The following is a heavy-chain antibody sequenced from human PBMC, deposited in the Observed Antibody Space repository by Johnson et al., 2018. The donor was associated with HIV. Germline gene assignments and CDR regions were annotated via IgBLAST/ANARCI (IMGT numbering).Heavy chain of an antibody. CDR3: ASNFGLGM. D-gene: IGHD3-16*01. CDR2: ISWISGSI. CDR1: GFTFDDYA. V-gene: IGHV3-9*01. Sequence: VQLVESGGGLVQPGRSLRLSCAASGFTFDDYAMHWVRQAPGKGLEWVSCISWISGSIGYADSVKGLFTISRDNAKNTLYLQMTSLSAGDTAVYYWASNFGLGMWGQGTMVAVSA. J-gene: IGHJ3*01.